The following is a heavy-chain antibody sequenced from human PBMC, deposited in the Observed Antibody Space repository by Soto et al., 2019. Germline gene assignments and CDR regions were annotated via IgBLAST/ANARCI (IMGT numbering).Heavy chain of an antibody. CDR2: ISAYNGNT. CDR3: AREEQEQWLEYYFDY. CDR1: GYTFTSYG. J-gene: IGHJ4*02. Sequence: ASVKVSCKASGYTFTSYGISWVRQAPGQGLEWMGWISAYNGNTNYAQKLQGRVTMTTDTSTSTAYMELRSLRSDDTAVYYCAREEQEQWLEYYFDYWGQGTLVTVSS. D-gene: IGHD6-19*01. V-gene: IGHV1-18*01.